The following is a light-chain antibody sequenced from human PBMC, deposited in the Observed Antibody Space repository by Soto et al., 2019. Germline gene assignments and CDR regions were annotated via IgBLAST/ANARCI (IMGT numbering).Light chain of an antibody. V-gene: IGKV3-15*01. CDR1: QSISNN. Sequence: ETVRTQSQATRSVSPGERATLSCSAGQSISNNLAWYQQNPGQAPRLLIYGATTRATGIPSRFSGSGSRTEFTLTLSSLQAEDFAVYYCQQYNSSPLPFGGGTKLEIK. CDR2: GAT. J-gene: IGKJ4*02. CDR3: QQYNSSPLP.